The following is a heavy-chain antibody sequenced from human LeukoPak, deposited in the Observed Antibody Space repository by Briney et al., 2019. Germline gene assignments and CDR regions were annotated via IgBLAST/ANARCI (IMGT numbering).Heavy chain of an antibody. Sequence: GGSLRLSCAASGFTFNNYAMSWVRQAPGRSLEWVSTIGGSGGGTFYADSVKGRFTISRDKSKSTLCLQMNSLRAEDTAVYYCAKDKQIYDSLDSWGQGTLVTVSS. CDR2: IGGSGGGT. J-gene: IGHJ4*02. CDR3: AKDKQIYDSLDS. CDR1: GFTFNNYA. D-gene: IGHD3-3*01. V-gene: IGHV3-23*01.